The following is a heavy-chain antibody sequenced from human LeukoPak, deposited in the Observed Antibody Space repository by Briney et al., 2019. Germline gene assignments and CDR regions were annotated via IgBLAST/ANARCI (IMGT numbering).Heavy chain of an antibody. CDR2: TYYRSKWYN. V-gene: IGHV6-1*01. J-gene: IGHJ4*02. CDR3: ARARLHHNYGSGTNFDY. CDR1: GDSVSSNSAA. Sequence: SQTLSLTCAISGDSVSSNSAAWNWIRQSPSRGLEWLGRTYYRSKWYNDHAVSVKSRIIINPDTSKNQVSLQLNSVTPEDTAVYYCARARLHHNYGSGTNFDYWGQGSLVTVSS. D-gene: IGHD3-10*01.